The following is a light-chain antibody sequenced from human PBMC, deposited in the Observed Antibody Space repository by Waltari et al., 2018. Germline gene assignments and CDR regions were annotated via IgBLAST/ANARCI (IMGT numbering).Light chain of an antibody. J-gene: IGKJ4*01. CDR1: QTVSTIA. CDR2: STY. V-gene: IGKV3-20*01. Sequence: EIVLTQSPGTLSLSPVDRATLSCRASQTVSTIALSWYQQKPVQAPRVLIYSTYNRATSIPDRFSGSGSGTDFTLTINRLAPEDFAMYYCQQYDGIVVTFGGGTKVEI. CDR3: QQYDGIVVT.